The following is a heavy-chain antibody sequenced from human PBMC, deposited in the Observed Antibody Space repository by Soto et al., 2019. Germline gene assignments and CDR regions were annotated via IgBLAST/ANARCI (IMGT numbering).Heavy chain of an antibody. D-gene: IGHD6-13*01. CDR2: IYYSGST. CDR3: ARRYSSAFDI. CDR1: GGSIGGYD. Sequence: PSETLCLTCSVSGGSIGGYDGSWIRQPPGKGLEWIGYIYYSGSTNYNPSLKSRVTISVDTSKNQFSLKLSSVTAADTAVYYCARRYSSAFDIWGQGTMVTVSS. V-gene: IGHV4-59*08. J-gene: IGHJ3*02.